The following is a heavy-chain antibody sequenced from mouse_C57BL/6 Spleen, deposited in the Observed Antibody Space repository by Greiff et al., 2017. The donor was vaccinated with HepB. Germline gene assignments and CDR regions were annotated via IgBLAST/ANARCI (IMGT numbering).Heavy chain of an antibody. J-gene: IGHJ4*01. Sequence: VQLQQSGAELVRPGASVKLSCKASGYTFTDYYINWVKQRPGQGLEWIARIYPGSGNTYYNEKFKGKATLTAEKSSSTAYMQLSSLTSEDSAVYFCARYDDLDGAMDYWGQGTSVTVSS. CDR1: GYTFTDYY. V-gene: IGHV1-76*01. CDR2: IYPGSGNT. D-gene: IGHD2-3*01. CDR3: ARYDDLDGAMDY.